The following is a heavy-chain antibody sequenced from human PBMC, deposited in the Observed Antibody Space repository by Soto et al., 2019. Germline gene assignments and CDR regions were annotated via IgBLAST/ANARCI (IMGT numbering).Heavy chain of an antibody. CDR1: GGTLSNYG. CDR2: IIPVFGTA. J-gene: IGHJ6*02. V-gene: IGHV1-69*12. Sequence: QVQLVQSGAEVKKPGSSVKVSCKASGGTLSNYGISWVRQAPGQGLEWMGGIIPVFGTANYAQKYQGRVTITADESTTTVYMDVSGLRSHDTAVYYCARGDATKIVVTTYYGMDVWGQGTTVTVSS. CDR3: ARGDATKIVVTTYYGMDV. D-gene: IGHD4-17*01.